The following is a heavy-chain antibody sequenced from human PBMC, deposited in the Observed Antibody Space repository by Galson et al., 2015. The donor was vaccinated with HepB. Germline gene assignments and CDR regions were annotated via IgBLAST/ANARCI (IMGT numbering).Heavy chain of an antibody. J-gene: IGHJ4*02. V-gene: IGHV5-51*01. CDR2: IYPGDSDT. CDR1: GYSFTNYW. CDR3: ATGYDSSGYYLAFDY. D-gene: IGHD3-22*01. Sequence: QSGAEVKKPGESLKIACKGSGYSFTNYWIGWVRQMPGKGLEWMGIIYPGDSDTRYGPSFQGQVTISVDKSISTAYLQWSSLKASDTAMYYCATGYDSSGYYLAFDYWGQGTLVTVSS.